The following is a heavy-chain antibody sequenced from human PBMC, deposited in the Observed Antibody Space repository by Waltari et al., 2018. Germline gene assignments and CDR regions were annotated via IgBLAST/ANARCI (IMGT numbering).Heavy chain of an antibody. V-gene: IGHV4-34*01. Sequence: QVQLQQWGAGLLKPSETLSLTCAVYGGSFSGYYWSWTRQPPGKGLEWIGEINHSGSTNYNPSLKSRVTISVDTSKNQFSLKLSSVTAADTAVYYCARGPRYYYGSGSYYYSYWGQGTLVTVSS. CDR3: ARGPRYYYGSGSYYYSY. CDR1: GGSFSGYY. J-gene: IGHJ4*02. D-gene: IGHD3-10*01. CDR2: INHSGST.